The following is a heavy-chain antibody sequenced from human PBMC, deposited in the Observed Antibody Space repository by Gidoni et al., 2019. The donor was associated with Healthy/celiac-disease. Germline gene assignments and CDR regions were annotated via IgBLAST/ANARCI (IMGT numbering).Heavy chain of an antibody. Sequence: QLQLQESGPGLVKPSDPLSLTCTVSGGSISSSSYYWGWIRQPPGKGLEWIGRIYYSGSTYYNPSLKSRVTISVDTSKNQFSLKLSSVTAADTAVYYCATSLCSTSCFAAVDYWGQGTLVTVSS. D-gene: IGHD2-2*01. J-gene: IGHJ4*02. CDR2: IYYSGST. CDR1: GGSISSSSYY. CDR3: ATSLCSTSCFAAVDY. V-gene: IGHV4-39*01.